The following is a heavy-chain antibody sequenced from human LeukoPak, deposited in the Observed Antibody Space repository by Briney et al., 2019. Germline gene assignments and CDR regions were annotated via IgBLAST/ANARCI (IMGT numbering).Heavy chain of an antibody. Sequence: GGSLRLSCAASGFTVSSNYMSWVRQAPGKGLEWVSVIYSGGSTDYADSVKGRFTISRDTSKNTLYLQMNSLRVEDTAVYYCAKDSTMIVVVEGYWGQGTLVTVSS. J-gene: IGHJ4*02. V-gene: IGHV3-53*01. CDR1: GFTVSSNY. CDR2: IYSGGST. CDR3: AKDSTMIVVVEGY. D-gene: IGHD3-22*01.